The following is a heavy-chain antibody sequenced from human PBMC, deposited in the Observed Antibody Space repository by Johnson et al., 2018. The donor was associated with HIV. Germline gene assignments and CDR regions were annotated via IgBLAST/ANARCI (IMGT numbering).Heavy chain of an antibody. Sequence: HVQLVESGGGVVQPGRSLRLSCAASGFTFTSYTMHWVRQAPGKGLEWVALISYDGSNKYYADSVKGRFTISRDNSKNTLYLQMNSLRHEDTAVYYCARDQGELRRTHAFDIWGQGTMVTVSS. CDR2: ISYDGSNK. D-gene: IGHD1-14*01. J-gene: IGHJ3*02. V-gene: IGHV3-30-3*01. CDR1: GFTFTSYT. CDR3: ARDQGELRRTHAFDI.